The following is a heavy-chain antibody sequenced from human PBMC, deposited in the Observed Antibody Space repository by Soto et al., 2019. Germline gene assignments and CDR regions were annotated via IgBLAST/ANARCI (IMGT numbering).Heavy chain of an antibody. J-gene: IGHJ5*02. D-gene: IGHD2-15*01. CDR2: IYWDDDK. CDR3: ANRLGSGRYNWFDP. V-gene: IGHV2-5*02. CDR1: GFSLSTSGVG. Sequence: QITLKESGPTLVKPTQTLTLTCTFSGFSLSTSGVGVGWIRQPPGKTLEWLALIYWDDDKRYSPSLKSRLTITKDTSKNQVVLTMTNMDPVDTATYYCANRLGSGRYNWFDPWGQGTLVTVFS.